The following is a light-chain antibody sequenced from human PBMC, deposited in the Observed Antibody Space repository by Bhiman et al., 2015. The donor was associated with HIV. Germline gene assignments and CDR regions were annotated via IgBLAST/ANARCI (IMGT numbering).Light chain of an antibody. J-gene: IGLJ1*01. V-gene: IGLV2-11*01. Sequence: QSALTQPRSVSGSPGQSVTISCTGTSSDVGGYNHVSWYQLHPGKGPKLMIYDVTQRPSGVPDRFSASKSGNTASLTITGIQPEDEADYFCCSYTGASYVFGGGTKVTVL. CDR3: CSYTGASYV. CDR2: DVT. CDR1: SSDVGGYNH.